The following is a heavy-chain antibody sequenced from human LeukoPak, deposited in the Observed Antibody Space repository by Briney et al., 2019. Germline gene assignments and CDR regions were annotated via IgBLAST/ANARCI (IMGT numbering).Heavy chain of an antibody. CDR1: GFTFSSYS. J-gene: IGHJ3*02. Sequence: GGSLRLSCAASGFTFSSYSMNWVRQAPGKGLEWVSSISSSSSYIYYADSVKGRSTISRDNAKNSLNLQMNSLRAEDTAVYYCAGYYDSSGYGLTGAFDIWGQGTMVTVSS. D-gene: IGHD3-22*01. CDR3: AGYYDSSGYGLTGAFDI. CDR2: ISSSSSYI. V-gene: IGHV3-21*01.